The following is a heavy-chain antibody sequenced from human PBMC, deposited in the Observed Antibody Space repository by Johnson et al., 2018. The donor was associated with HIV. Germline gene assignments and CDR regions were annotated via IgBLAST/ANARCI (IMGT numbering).Heavy chain of an antibody. CDR1: GFIFSDYY. J-gene: IGHJ3*02. CDR2: ISSSGRTI. V-gene: IGHV3-11*04. CDR3: AKTEDRGYRMETGAFDI. D-gene: IGHD5-18*01. Sequence: QVQLVESGGGLVQSGGSLRLSCAASGFIFSDYYMTWIRQAPGKGLESISYISSSGRTIYYADSVKGRFTISRDNAKNSLYLQMNSLRAEDTAVYYCAKTEDRGYRMETGAFDIWGQGTMVTVSS.